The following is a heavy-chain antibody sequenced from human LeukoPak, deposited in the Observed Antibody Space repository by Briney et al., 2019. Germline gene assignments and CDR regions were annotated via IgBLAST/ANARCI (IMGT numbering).Heavy chain of an antibody. Sequence: PSETLSLTCAVSGDSISSGDYSWSWIRQPSGKGLEWIGYIFHSGSSYYNPSLKSRVTISVDKSKNQFSLKLTSATAADTAVYYCARELWFVNAPGSWFDPWGQGTLVTVSS. V-gene: IGHV4-30-2*01. J-gene: IGHJ5*02. CDR1: GDSISSGDYS. CDR2: IFHSGSS. CDR3: ARELWFVNAPGSWFDP. D-gene: IGHD3-10*01.